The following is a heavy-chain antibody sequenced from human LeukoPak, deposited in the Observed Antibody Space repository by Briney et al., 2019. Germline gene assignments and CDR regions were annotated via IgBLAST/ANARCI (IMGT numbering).Heavy chain of an antibody. CDR1: GGSISSSSYY. J-gene: IGHJ4*02. CDR2: IYYSGST. V-gene: IGHV4-39*01. CDR3: ARLFPAFPDY. Sequence: SETLSLTCTVSGGSISSSSYYWGWIRQPPGKGLEWIGSIYYSGSTYYNPSLKSRVTISVDTSKNQFSLKLSSVTAADTAVYYCARLFPAFPDYWGQGTLVTVSS. D-gene: IGHD2-2*01.